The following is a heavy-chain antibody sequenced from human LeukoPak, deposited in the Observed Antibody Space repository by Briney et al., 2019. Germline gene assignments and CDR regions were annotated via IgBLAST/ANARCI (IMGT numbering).Heavy chain of an antibody. CDR1: GYTLTELS. CDR2: FDPEDGET. D-gene: IGHD6-19*01. CDR3: ATDNPEIAVAGTRFDP. V-gene: IGHV1-24*01. J-gene: IGHJ5*02. Sequence: ASVKVSCKVSGYTLTELSMHWVRQAPGKGLEWMGGFDPEDGETIYAQKFQGRVTMTEDTSTDTAYMELSSLRSEDTAVYYCATDNPEIAVAGTRFDPWGQGTLVTVSS.